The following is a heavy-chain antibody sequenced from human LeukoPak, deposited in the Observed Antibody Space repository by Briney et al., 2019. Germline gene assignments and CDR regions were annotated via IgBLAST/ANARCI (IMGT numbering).Heavy chain of an antibody. CDR1: GFTFSDHY. V-gene: IGHV3-72*01. CDR2: TRNKANGYTT. CDR3: ARGFRSFDS. D-gene: IGHD1-14*01. Sequence: GSLRLSCAVSGFTFSDHYMDWVRQAPGKGLEWVGRTRNKANGYTTICAASVKGRFTVSRDESKNSLYLQMNSLRTEDTAVYYCARGFRSFDSWGQGTLVTVSS. J-gene: IGHJ4*02.